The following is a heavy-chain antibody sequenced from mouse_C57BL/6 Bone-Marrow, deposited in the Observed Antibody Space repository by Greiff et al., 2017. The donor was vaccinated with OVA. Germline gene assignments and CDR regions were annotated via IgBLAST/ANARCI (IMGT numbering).Heavy chain of an antibody. D-gene: IGHD1-1*01. CDR3: TFTTVVASDY. CDR1: GFNIKDDY. V-gene: IGHV14-4*01. Sequence: DVKLQESGAELVRPGASVKLSCTASGFNIKDDYMHWVKQRPEQGLEWIGWIDPENGDTEYASKFQGKATITADTSSNTAYLQLSSLTSEDTAVYYCTFTTVVASDYWGQGTTLTVSS. CDR2: IDPENGDT. J-gene: IGHJ2*01.